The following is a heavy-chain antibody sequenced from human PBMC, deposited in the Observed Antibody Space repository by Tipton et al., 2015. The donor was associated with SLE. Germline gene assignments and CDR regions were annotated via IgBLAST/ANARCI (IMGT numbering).Heavy chain of an antibody. CDR2: RFSGGST. V-gene: IGHV4-39*07. CDR1: GDSFYSSHDQ. Sequence: TLSLTCSVSGDSFYSSHDQWDWIRQSPGKGLEWIGSRFSGGSTFYNPSLKSRVSISVDTSKNQFSLKLTSVTAADTAIYYCARDGDYTSSWSHFGGSFDIWGQGTMVTVSS. CDR3: ARDGDYTSSWSHFGGSFDI. J-gene: IGHJ3*02. D-gene: IGHD6-13*01.